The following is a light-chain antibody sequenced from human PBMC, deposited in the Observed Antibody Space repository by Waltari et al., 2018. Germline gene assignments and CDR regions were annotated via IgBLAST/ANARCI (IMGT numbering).Light chain of an antibody. J-gene: IGKJ5*01. CDR2: DAS. Sequence: EIVLTQSPATLSVSPGERDTLSCRTSQSVNSYLAWYQHKPGQAPSLLIYDASNRATGIPARFSGSGSGTDFTLTISSLEPDDFALYYCQQRFTWPSITFGQGTRLEIK. CDR1: QSVNSY. V-gene: IGKV3-11*01. CDR3: QQRFTWPSIT.